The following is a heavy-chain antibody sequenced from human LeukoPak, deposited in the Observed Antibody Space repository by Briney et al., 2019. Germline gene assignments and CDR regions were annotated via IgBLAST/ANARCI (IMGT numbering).Heavy chain of an antibody. V-gene: IGHV1-69*04. CDR1: GYTFTSYG. Sequence: SVKVSCKASGYTFTSYGISWVRQAPGQGLEWMGRIIPILGIANYAQKFQGRVTITADKSTSTAYMELSSLRSEDTAVYYCARDIHSGSYDYWGQGTLVTVSS. CDR3: ARDIHSGSYDY. D-gene: IGHD1-26*01. CDR2: IIPILGIA. J-gene: IGHJ4*02.